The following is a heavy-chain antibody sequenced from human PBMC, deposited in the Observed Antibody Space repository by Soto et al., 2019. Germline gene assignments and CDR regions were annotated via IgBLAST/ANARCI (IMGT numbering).Heavy chain of an antibody. J-gene: IGHJ6*02. D-gene: IGHD4-17*01. CDR3: AKVFSNGDYGYYYGMDV. CDR1: GFTFSSYA. Sequence: GGSLRLSCAASGFTFSSYAMSWVRQAPGKGLEWVSAISGSGGSTYYADSVKGRFTISRDNSKNTLYLQMNSLRAEDTAVYYCAKVFSNGDYGYYYGMDVWGQGTTVTVSS. CDR2: ISGSGGST. V-gene: IGHV3-23*01.